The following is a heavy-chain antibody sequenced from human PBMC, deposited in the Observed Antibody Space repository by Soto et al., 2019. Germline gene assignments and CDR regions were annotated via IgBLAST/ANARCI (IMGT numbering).Heavy chain of an antibody. CDR1: GFTVSSNY. D-gene: IGHD1-1*01. Sequence: GGSLTLSCAASGFTVSSNYMSWVRQAPGKGLEWVSVIYSGGSTYYADSVKGRFTISRDNSKNTLYLQMNSLRAEDTAVYYCASRTGSIDYWGQGTLVTVSS. V-gene: IGHV3-53*01. J-gene: IGHJ4*02. CDR2: IYSGGST. CDR3: ASRTGSIDY.